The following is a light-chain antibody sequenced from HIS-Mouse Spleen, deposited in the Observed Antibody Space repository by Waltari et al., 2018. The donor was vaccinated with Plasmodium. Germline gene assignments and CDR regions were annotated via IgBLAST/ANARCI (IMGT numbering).Light chain of an antibody. CDR2: AAS. V-gene: IGKV1-39*01. J-gene: IGKJ1*01. CDR3: QQNYSTWT. CDR1: QSISSY. Sequence: DIQMTQSPSSLSASVGDRVTITCRASQSISSYLNWYQQKTGKSTKLLIYAASSLQSVVPSWFSGRGCRTDSILTISSLQPEDFATYYCQQNYSTWTFGQGTKVEIK.